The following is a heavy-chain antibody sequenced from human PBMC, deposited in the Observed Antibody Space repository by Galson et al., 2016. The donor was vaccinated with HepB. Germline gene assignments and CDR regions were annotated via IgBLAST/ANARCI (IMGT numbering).Heavy chain of an antibody. Sequence: SLRLSCAASGFTFSSYSMNWVRQAPGKGLEWVSYISSSSSTIYYADSVKRRFTISRDNANNSLYLQMNSLRAEDTAVYYCAREGAIFGVVTNWFDPWGQGTLVTVSS. CDR2: ISSSSSTI. D-gene: IGHD3-3*01. CDR3: AREGAIFGVVTNWFDP. CDR1: GFTFSSYS. V-gene: IGHV3-48*01. J-gene: IGHJ5*02.